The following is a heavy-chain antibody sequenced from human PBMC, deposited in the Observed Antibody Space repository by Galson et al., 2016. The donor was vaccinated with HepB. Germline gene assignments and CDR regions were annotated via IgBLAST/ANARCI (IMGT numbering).Heavy chain of an antibody. J-gene: IGHJ6*02. V-gene: IGHV3-7*04. CDR3: ARGRKYYDFWSGYYLNYYGLDI. Sequence: CAASGFTFRTYTLNWVRQAPGKGLEWVANTNQDGSEKYYVDSVKGRFIISRDNAKNSLYLQMNSLRTEDTAVYYCARGRKYYDFWSGYYLNYYGLDIWGQGTAVTVSS. D-gene: IGHD3-3*01. CDR2: TNQDGSEK. CDR1: GFTFRTYT.